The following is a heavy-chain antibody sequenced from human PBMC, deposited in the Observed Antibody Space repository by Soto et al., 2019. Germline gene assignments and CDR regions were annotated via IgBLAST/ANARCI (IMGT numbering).Heavy chain of an antibody. D-gene: IGHD3-16*01. CDR1: VFTFSDSW. CDR2: INQDGSGE. J-gene: IGHJ6*02. Sequence: PRGSLGVSCASSVFTFSDSWMDWARQVPGKGPEWVANINQDGSGENYVDSVKGRFTISRDNAKNSLYLQMNSLRAEDTAVYYCASLGRHGWGQGTTVTVS. V-gene: IGHV3-7*01. CDR3: ASLGRHG.